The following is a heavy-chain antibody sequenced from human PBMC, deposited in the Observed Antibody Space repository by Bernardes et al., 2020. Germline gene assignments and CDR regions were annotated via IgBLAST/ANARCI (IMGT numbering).Heavy chain of an antibody. D-gene: IGHD2-8*01. CDR2: IYHSGST. Sequence: SETLSLTCAVSGGSISSGGYSWCWLRQPPGKGLEWIVYIYHSGSTYYNPSLKSRVTISVDRSKNQFSLKLSSVAAADTAVYYCARYLISDWYFDLWGRGTLVTVSS. V-gene: IGHV4-30-2*01. CDR1: GGSISSGGYS. J-gene: IGHJ2*01. CDR3: ARYLISDWYFDL.